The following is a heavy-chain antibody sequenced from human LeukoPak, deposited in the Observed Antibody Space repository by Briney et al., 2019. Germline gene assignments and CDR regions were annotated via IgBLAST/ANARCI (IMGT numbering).Heavy chain of an antibody. CDR2: IYHSGST. V-gene: IGHV4-38-2*02. CDR3: ARDPVLRYFDWILGRFDY. J-gene: IGHJ4*02. CDR1: GYSISSGYY. D-gene: IGHD3-9*01. Sequence: SETLSLTCTVSGYSISSGYYWGWIRQPPGKGLEWIGSIYHSGSTYYNPSLKSRVTISVDTSKNQFSLKLSSVTAADTAVYYCARDPVLRYFDWILGRFDYWGQGTLVTVSS.